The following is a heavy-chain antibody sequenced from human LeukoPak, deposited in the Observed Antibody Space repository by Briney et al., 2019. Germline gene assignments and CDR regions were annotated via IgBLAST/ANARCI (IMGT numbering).Heavy chain of an antibody. Sequence: GSLRLSCAASGFPVRGNYMSWVRQAPGKGLEWPSVIHRGGNTYYADSVKGRFTISRDSSKNTVFLQMDSLRAEDTAVYYCARDPGYGLGVDYGDYWGQGTLVTVSS. V-gene: IGHV3-66*01. D-gene: IGHD3-10*01. CDR1: GFPVRGNY. J-gene: IGHJ4*02. CDR2: IHRGGNT. CDR3: ARDPGYGLGVDYGDY.